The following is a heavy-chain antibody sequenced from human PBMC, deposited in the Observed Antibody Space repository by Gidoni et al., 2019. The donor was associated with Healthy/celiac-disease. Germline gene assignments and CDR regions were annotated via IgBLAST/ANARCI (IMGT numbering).Heavy chain of an antibody. CDR3: ASPSHDYGDYGPNRIYYYYGMDV. Sequence: GESGGGLIQPGGSLRLSCAASGFTVSSNYMSWVRQAPGKGLEWVSVIYSGGSTYYADSVKGRFTISRDNSKNTLYLQMNSLRAEDTAVYYCASPSHDYGDYGPNRIYYYYGMDVWGQGTTVTVSS. CDR1: GFTVSSNY. V-gene: IGHV3-53*01. D-gene: IGHD4-17*01. J-gene: IGHJ6*02. CDR2: IYSGGST.